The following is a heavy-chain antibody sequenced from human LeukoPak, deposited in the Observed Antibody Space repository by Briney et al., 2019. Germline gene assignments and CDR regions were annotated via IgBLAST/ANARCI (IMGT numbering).Heavy chain of an antibody. CDR1: GGSISSYY. J-gene: IGHJ4*02. Sequence: PSETLSLTCTVSGGSISSYYWSWIRQPPGKGLEWIGYIYYSRSTNYNPSLKSRVTISVDTSKNQFSLKLSSVTAADTAVYYCARARRDSGYYNVDYWGQGALVTVSS. CDR2: IYYSRST. D-gene: IGHD3-3*01. V-gene: IGHV4-59*08. CDR3: ARARRDSGYYNVDY.